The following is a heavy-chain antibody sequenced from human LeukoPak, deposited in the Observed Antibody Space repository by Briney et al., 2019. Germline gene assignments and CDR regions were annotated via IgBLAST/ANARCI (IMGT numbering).Heavy chain of an antibody. CDR1: GFTFNIYG. V-gene: IGHV3-33*01. CDR3: VRWGGGDGLGYFDF. CDR2: IWHDGSNK. J-gene: IGHJ2*01. D-gene: IGHD2-21*02. Sequence: PGGSLRLSCAASGFTFNIYGMHWVRQAPGEGLEWVAVIWHDGSNKYCADSVKGRFTISRDNSKNTLYLQMNSLRVEDTAVYHCVRWGGGDGLGYFDFWGRGTLVTVSS.